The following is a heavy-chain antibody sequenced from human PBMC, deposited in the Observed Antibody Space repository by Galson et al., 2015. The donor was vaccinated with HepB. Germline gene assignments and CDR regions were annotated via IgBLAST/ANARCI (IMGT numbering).Heavy chain of an antibody. CDR1: GYTLIGYY. Sequence: SVKVSCKVSGYTLIGYYMYWVRQAPGQGLEWMGRINPNSGATEYAQKFQGRVTMTRDTSINTAYMELRRLRSDDTAIYYCARGDLGGVDYWGQGTLVTVSS. CDR3: ARGDLGGVDY. D-gene: IGHD3-16*01. CDR2: INPNSGAT. J-gene: IGHJ4*02. V-gene: IGHV1-2*06.